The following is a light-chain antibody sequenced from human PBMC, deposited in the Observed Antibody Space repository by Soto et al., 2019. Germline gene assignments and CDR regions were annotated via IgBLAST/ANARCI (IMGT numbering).Light chain of an antibody. Sequence: QSVLTQPPSASGTPGQRVTISCSGTSSNIGSNYVYWYQQLPGTAPNLLIYRNNQRPSGVPDRFSGSKSGTSASLAISGLRSEDEADYYCAAWDDSLSGRGVFGTGTQLTVL. CDR1: SSNIGSNY. J-gene: IGLJ1*01. CDR3: AAWDDSLSGRGV. CDR2: RNN. V-gene: IGLV1-47*01.